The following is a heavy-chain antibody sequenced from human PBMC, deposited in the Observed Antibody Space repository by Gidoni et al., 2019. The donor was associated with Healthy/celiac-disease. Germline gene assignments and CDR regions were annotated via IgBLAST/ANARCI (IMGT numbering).Heavy chain of an antibody. J-gene: IGHJ4*02. CDR2: IKSKTDSGTT. V-gene: IGHV3-15*07. CDR3: TTEGILWFGELHHFDY. CDR1: GFTFSNAW. Sequence: EVQLVESGGGLVKPGGSLRLSCAASGFTFSNAWMNWVRQAPGKGLEWVGRIKSKTDSGTTDYAAPVKGRFTISRDDSKNTLYLQMNSLKTEDTAVYYCTTEGILWFGELHHFDYWGQGTLVTVSS. D-gene: IGHD3-10*01.